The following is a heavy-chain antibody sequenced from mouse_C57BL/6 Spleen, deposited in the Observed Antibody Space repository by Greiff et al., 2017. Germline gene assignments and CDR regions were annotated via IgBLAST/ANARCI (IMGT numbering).Heavy chain of an antibody. CDR1: GFTFSDYG. Sequence: EVKLVESGGGLVKPGGSLKLSCAASGFTFSDYGMHWVRQAPEKGLEWVAYISSGSSTIYYAATVKGRFTISRDNAKNTLFLQMTSLRSEDTAMYYCAREWDVGYWGQGTTLTVAS. CDR2: ISSGSSTI. D-gene: IGHD4-1*01. V-gene: IGHV5-17*01. J-gene: IGHJ2*01. CDR3: AREWDVGY.